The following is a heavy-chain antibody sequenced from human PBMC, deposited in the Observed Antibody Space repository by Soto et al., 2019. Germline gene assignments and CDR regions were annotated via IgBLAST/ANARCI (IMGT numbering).Heavy chain of an antibody. CDR1: GFTFSSSA. D-gene: IGHD6-13*01. J-gene: IGHJ4*02. Sequence: PXVSLRLSCAASGFTFSSSAMSWVRQAPGRGLEWFSTISGSGGTPYYADSVKGRFTISRDNSKNTLYLVLNSLRAEDTAVYYCAMGLAAAGPLDYWGQGTLVTVSS. CDR2: ISGSGGTP. CDR3: AMGLAAAGPLDY. V-gene: IGHV3-23*01.